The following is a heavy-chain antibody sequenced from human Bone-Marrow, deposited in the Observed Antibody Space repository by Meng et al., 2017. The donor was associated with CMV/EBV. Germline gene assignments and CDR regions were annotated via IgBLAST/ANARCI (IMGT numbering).Heavy chain of an antibody. CDR1: GFTFSSYS. Sequence: GESLKISCAASGFTFSSYSMNWVRQAPGKGLEWVSYISSSGSTIYYADSVKGRFTISRDNAKNSLYLQMNSLRAEDTAVYYCARGRETFWSGYRYCDYWGQGKLVNVDS. V-gene: IGHV3-48*04. D-gene: IGHD3-3*01. CDR2: ISSSGSTI. J-gene: IGHJ4*02. CDR3: ARGRETFWSGYRYCDY.